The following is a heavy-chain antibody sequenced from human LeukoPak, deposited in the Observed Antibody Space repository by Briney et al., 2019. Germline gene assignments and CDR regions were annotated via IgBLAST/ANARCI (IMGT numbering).Heavy chain of an antibody. CDR1: GGTFSGYA. CDR3: ARVTKMGVGYFDY. D-gene: IGHD1-26*01. J-gene: IGHJ4*02. V-gene: IGHV1-69*13. CDR2: IIPIFGTA. Sequence: SVKVSCKASGGTFSGYAISWVRQAPGQGLEWMGGIIPIFGTANYAQKFQGRVTITADESTSTAYMELSSLRSEDTAVYYCARVTKMGVGYFDYWGQGTLVTVSS.